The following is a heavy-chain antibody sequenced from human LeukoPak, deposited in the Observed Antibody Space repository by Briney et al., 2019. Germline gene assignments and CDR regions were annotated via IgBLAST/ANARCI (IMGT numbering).Heavy chain of an antibody. Sequence: ASVKVSCKAAGDTFNGYYVHWVRQAPGQGLEWMGWINPKFGGTNYAAKLQVRATMTWDTAINTAYMELRSLTSDDTAVYYCAAEDTVTRSYDFWGQGALVTVSS. CDR2: INPKFGGT. J-gene: IGHJ4*02. CDR1: GDTFNGYY. V-gene: IGHV1-2*02. CDR3: AAEDTVTRSYDF. D-gene: IGHD4-17*01.